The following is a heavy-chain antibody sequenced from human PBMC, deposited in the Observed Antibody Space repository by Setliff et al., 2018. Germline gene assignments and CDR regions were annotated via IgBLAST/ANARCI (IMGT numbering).Heavy chain of an antibody. D-gene: IGHD3-3*01. Sequence: PGESLKISCKGSGYSFTSYWIGWVRQMPGKGLEWMGIIYPGDSDTRYSPSFQGQVTISAAKSISTAYLQWSSLKASDTAMYYCARSRSNFWSGYFNWFDPWGKGTLVTVSS. V-gene: IGHV5-51*01. J-gene: IGHJ5*02. CDR2: IYPGDSDT. CDR1: GYSFTSYW. CDR3: ARSRSNFWSGYFNWFDP.